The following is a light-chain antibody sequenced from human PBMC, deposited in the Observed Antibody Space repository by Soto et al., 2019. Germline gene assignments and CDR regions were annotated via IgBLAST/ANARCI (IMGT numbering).Light chain of an antibody. V-gene: IGKV3-20*01. CDR1: QSVSSSY. J-gene: IGKJ1*01. CDR2: GAS. CDR3: QQYGSSPWT. Sequence: EIVLTQSPGTLSLSPGERATLSCRASQSVSSSYLAWYQQKPGQAPRLLIYGASSRATGIPYRFSGSGSGTDFTLTISRLEPEDFAVYYCQQYGSSPWTFGQGTKGESK.